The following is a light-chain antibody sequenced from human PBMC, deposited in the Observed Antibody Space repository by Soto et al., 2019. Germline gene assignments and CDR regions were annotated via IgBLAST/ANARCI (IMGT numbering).Light chain of an antibody. J-gene: IGKJ5*01. CDR1: LNVNSY. CDR2: DAS. V-gene: IGKV3-11*01. Sequence: VLTQSPATLSMSPGERATLSCRASLNVNSYLAWYQQKPGQAPRLLIYDASNRAAGIPARFSGSGSGTDFTLTISSLEPEDFAIYYCQQRQYWPPITFGQGTRLEIK. CDR3: QQRQYWPPIT.